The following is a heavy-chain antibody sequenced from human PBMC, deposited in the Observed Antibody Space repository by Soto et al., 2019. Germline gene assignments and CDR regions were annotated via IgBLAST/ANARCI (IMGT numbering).Heavy chain of an antibody. CDR3: ASHYDSRGYYCRGLDY. Sequence: QVQLVQSGAEVKKPGSSVKVSCKASGGTFSSYAISWVRQAPGQGLEWMGGIIPIFGTADYAQKFQGRVTTTADESKSTGNMERSSLRSADTAVYYGASHYDSRGYYCRGLDYWGQGTLVTVSS. D-gene: IGHD3-22*01. J-gene: IGHJ4*02. CDR1: GGTFSSYA. CDR2: IIPIFGTA. V-gene: IGHV1-69*12.